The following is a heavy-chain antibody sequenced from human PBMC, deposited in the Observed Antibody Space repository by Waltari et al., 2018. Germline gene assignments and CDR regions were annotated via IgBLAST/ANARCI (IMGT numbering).Heavy chain of an antibody. D-gene: IGHD3-3*01. Sequence: EVQLLESGGGLVQPGGSLRLSCAASGFTFSSYAMSWVRQAPGKGLEWVSAISGSGGSTYYADSVKGRFTISRDNSKNTLYLQMNSLRAEDTAVYYCARDVWSSAWPNRPDWFDPWGQGAVVAVS. V-gene: IGHV3-23*01. CDR1: GFTFSSYA. J-gene: IGHJ5*02. CDR2: ISGSGGST. CDR3: ARDVWSSAWPNRPDWFDP.